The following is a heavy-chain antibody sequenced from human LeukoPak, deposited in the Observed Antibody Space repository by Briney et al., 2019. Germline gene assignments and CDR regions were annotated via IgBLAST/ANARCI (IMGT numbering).Heavy chain of an antibody. D-gene: IGHD1-14*01. V-gene: IGHV4-59*08. CDR2: IYYSGST. J-gene: IGHJ3*02. CDR1: GGSISSYY. Sequence: SETLSLTCTVSGGSISSYYWSWIRQPPGKRLEWIGYIYYSGSTNYNPSLKSRVTISVDTSKNQFSLKLSSVTAADTAVYYCARHWYITASDIWGQGTMVTVSS. CDR3: ARHWYITASDI.